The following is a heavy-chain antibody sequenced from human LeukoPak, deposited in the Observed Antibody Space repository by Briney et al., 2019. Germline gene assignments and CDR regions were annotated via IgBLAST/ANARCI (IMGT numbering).Heavy chain of an antibody. V-gene: IGHV1-3*03. D-gene: IGHD4-23*01. CDR2: INAGNGNT. CDR1: GYTFTSYI. Sequence: ASVKVSCKASGYTFTSYIIHWVRQAPGQRLQWMGCINAGNGNTKHSQEFQGRVTITRDTSASIVYMQLSSLRSEDTAVYYCARAGGNSYYYYYYMDVWGKGTTVTVSS. J-gene: IGHJ6*03. CDR3: ARAGGNSYYYYYYMDV.